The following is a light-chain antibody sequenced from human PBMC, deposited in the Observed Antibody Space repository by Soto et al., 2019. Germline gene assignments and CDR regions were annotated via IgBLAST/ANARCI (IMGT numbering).Light chain of an antibody. V-gene: IGKV3-11*01. J-gene: IGKJ5*01. CDR2: GAF. CDR3: QQRNIWPPVT. CDR1: PSVTNY. Sequence: EILFTQSPSPPSLSPGERATLSCRASPSVTNYLAWYQQKPGQPPRLLIYGAFNGAAGIPARFSGSGSGTDFTLTISSLEPEDSAVYYCQQRNIWPPVTFGQGTRLENK.